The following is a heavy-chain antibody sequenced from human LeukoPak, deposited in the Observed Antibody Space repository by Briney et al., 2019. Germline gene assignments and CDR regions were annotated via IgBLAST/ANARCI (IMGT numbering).Heavy chain of an antibody. J-gene: IGHJ4*02. CDR1: GFTFSSYS. V-gene: IGHV3-21*04. CDR2: ISSSSSYI. CDR3: ARDLLKSGDYFDY. D-gene: IGHD2-8*02. Sequence: GGSLRLSCAASGFTFSSYSMNWVRQAPGKGLEWVSSISSSSSYIYYADSVKGRFTISRDNAKNSLYLQMNSLRAEDTAVYYCARDLLKSGDYFDYWGQGTLVTVSS.